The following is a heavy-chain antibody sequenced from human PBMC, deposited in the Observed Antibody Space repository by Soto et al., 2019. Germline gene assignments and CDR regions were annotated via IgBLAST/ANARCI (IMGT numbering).Heavy chain of an antibody. CDR1: GFTISSYY. CDR2: IYYSGST. CDR3: ARTSLSVDSGSCFDP. D-gene: IGHD3-10*01. Sequence: PSESLTLSCTASGFTISSYYMSWIRQPPGKGLEWIGYIYYSGSTNYNPSLKSRVTISVDTSKNLFSLKLSSVTAADTAVYYCARTSLSVDSGSCFDPWGQGTLVTVSS. V-gene: IGHV4-59*01. J-gene: IGHJ5*02.